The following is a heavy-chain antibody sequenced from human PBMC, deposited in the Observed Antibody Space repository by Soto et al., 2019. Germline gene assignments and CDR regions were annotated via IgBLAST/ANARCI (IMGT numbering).Heavy chain of an antibody. D-gene: IGHD3-9*01. CDR3: ARASFNYDILTGPEGPYYYYGMDV. Sequence: ASVKVSCKASGYTFTSYGISWVRQAPGQGLEWMGWISAYYGTTNYAQKFQGRVTITTDESTSTAYMELSCLRSEDMAVYYCARASFNYDILTGPEGPYYYYGMDVWGQGTTVTVSS. V-gene: IGHV1-18*03. J-gene: IGHJ6*02. CDR1: GYTFTSYG. CDR2: ISAYYGTT.